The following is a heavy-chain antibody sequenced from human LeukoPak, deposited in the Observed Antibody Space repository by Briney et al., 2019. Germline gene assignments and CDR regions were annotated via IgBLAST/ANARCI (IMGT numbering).Heavy chain of an antibody. V-gene: IGHV4-59*08. CDR2: IYYSGRT. J-gene: IGHJ6*03. CDR1: GRSISSYY. CDR3: ARHLRTVITILQPRYYYYYMDV. D-gene: IGHD4-11*01. Sequence: SETLSLTCSVSGRSISSYYWSWVRQPPGKGLEWIGYIYYSGRTNYNPSLKSRVTISVDTSKNQFSLKLSSVTAADTAVYYCARHLRTVITILQPRYYYYYMDVWGKGTTVTVSS.